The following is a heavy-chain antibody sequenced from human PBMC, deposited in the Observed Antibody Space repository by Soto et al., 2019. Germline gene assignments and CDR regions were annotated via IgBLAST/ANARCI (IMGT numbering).Heavy chain of an antibody. J-gene: IGHJ6*02. V-gene: IGHV1-2*02. D-gene: IGHD3-3*01. CDR3: ARDCPCLEWYCYGMDV. CDR1: GYSISGYY. CDR2: INPNSGET. Sequence: ASVKLDCKAAGYSISGYYIHCGRQATGQGLEWMGWINPNSGETDYAQKFLGRVTMTSDTSISTAFMALSSLRSDDTAVYYCARDCPCLEWYCYGMDVWGQGTTVTV.